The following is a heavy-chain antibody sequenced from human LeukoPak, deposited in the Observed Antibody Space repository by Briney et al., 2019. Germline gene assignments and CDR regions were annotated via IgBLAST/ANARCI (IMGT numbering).Heavy chain of an antibody. CDR3: ASGWALS. CDR2: TYLRSEWHT. CDR1: GDSVSNKMGA. J-gene: IGHJ5*02. Sequence: SQTLSLTCAVSGDSVSNKMGAWNWIRRSPSRGLEWLGRTYLRSEWHTDYAFSVRGRLTITADTSKNHFSLQLASVTPEDSAVYYCASGWALSWGQGTLVTVSS. V-gene: IGHV6-1*01. D-gene: IGHD1-26*01.